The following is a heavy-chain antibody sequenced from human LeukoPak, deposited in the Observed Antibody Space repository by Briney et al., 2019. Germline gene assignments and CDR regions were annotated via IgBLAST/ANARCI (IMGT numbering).Heavy chain of an antibody. Sequence: SETLSLTCTVSGGSISSSSYYWGWIRQPPGKGLEWIGSIYYSGSTYYNPSLKSRLTISVDTSLNQFSLKLNSVTAADTAVYYCARYCSGGDCYSKALDYWGQGILVTVSS. CDR2: IYYSGST. V-gene: IGHV4-39*07. D-gene: IGHD2-15*01. J-gene: IGHJ4*02. CDR1: GGSISSSSYY. CDR3: ARYCSGGDCYSKALDY.